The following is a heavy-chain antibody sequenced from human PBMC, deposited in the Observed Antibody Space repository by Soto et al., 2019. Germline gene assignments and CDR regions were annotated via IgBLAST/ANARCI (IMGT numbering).Heavy chain of an antibody. CDR3: TTDSLRFLEWLDKLYYFDY. V-gene: IGHV3-15*01. CDR1: VFPFINAC. CDR2: IKSKTDGGTT. J-gene: IGHJ4*02. Sequence: GGSLRLSCSSSVFPFINACMSWVRPAPGRGLEWVGRIKSKTDGGTTDYAAPVKGRFTISRDDSKNTLYLQMNSLKTEDTAVYYCTTDSLRFLEWLDKLYYFDYWGQGTLVTVS. D-gene: IGHD3-3*01.